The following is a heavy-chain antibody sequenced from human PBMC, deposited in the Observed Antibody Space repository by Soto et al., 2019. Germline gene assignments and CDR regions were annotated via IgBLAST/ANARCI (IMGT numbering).Heavy chain of an antibody. J-gene: IGHJ4*02. CDR2: ISSSSSYI. CDR3: ARDEEWLVSYFDY. Sequence: PGGSLRLSCAASGFTFSSYSMNWVRQAPGKGLEWVSSISSSSSYIYYADSVKGRFTISRDNAKNSLYLQMNSLRAEDTAVYYCARDEEWLVSYFDYWGQGTQVTVSS. D-gene: IGHD6-19*01. V-gene: IGHV3-21*01. CDR1: GFTFSSYS.